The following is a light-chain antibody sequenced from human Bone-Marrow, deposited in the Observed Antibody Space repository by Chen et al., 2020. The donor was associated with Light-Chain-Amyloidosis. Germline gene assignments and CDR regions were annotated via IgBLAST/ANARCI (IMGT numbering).Light chain of an antibody. J-gene: IGKJ4*01. V-gene: IGKV3-20*01. Sequence: EIVLTHSPRPLSLSSGEGVKLPCRSSQTISSNYLTWYQQKFGQAPRLLIYGSSSRATGIPDRFTGSGSGTDFTLTINRLEPEDFAMYYCQQYGTSPLTVGGGTKVEIK. CDR3: QQYGTSPLT. CDR2: GSS. CDR1: QTISSNY.